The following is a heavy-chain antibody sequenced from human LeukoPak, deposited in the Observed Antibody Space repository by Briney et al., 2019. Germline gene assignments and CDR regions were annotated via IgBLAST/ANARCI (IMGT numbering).Heavy chain of an antibody. D-gene: IGHD3-9*01. Sequence: SEALSLTCTVSGGSISSSSYYWGWIRQPPGKGLEWIGSICYSGSTYYNPSLKSRVTISIDTSKNQFSVKLSSVTAAHTAVYYCARDYDILADSRYFDYWGQGTLVTVSS. CDR3: ARDYDILADSRYFDY. CDR1: GGSISSSSYY. J-gene: IGHJ4*02. V-gene: IGHV4-39*02. CDR2: ICYSGST.